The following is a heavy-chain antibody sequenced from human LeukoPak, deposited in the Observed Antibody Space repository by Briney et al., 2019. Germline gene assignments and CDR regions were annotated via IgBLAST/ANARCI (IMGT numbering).Heavy chain of an antibody. CDR2: IIPILGIA. CDR1: GGTFSSYS. J-gene: IGHJ5*02. Sequence: ASVKVSCKASGGTFSSYSLSWVRQAPGQGLEWMGRIIPILGIANYAQKFQGRVTITADKSTSTAYMELSSLRSEDTAVYYCARAADINYDFWSGPNWFDPWGQGTLVTVSS. V-gene: IGHV1-69*02. CDR3: ARAADINYDFWSGPNWFDP. D-gene: IGHD3-3*01.